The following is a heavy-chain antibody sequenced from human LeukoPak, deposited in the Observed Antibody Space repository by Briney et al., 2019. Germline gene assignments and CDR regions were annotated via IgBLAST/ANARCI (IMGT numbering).Heavy chain of an antibody. CDR3: ARLSTYCGGDCLDY. J-gene: IGHJ4*02. Sequence: PSETLSLTCTVSGGSISSSSYYWGWIRQPPGKGLEWIGSIYYSGSTYYNPSLKSRVTISVDTSKNQFSLRLSSVTAADTAVYYCARLSTYCGGDCLDYWGQGTLVTVSS. D-gene: IGHD2-21*01. CDR1: GGSISSSSYY. CDR2: IYYSGST. V-gene: IGHV4-39*01.